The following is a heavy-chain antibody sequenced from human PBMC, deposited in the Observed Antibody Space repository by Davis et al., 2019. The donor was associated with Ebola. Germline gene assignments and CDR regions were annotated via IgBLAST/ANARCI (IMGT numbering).Heavy chain of an antibody. CDR1: GFTFSSYW. V-gene: IGHV3-74*01. Sequence: GESLKISCAASGFTFSSYWMHWVRQAPGKGLVWVSRINSDGSSTSYADSVKGRFTISRDNAKNTLYLQMNSLRAEDTAVYYCARVLVRGVTPRDFDKWGPGTLVTVSS. CDR3: ARVLVRGVTPRDFDK. J-gene: IGHJ4*02. CDR2: INSDGSST. D-gene: IGHD3-10*01.